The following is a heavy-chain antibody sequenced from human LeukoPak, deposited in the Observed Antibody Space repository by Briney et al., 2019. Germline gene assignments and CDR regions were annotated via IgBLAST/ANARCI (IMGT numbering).Heavy chain of an antibody. D-gene: IGHD6-19*01. CDR1: GFTFSSYA. CDR2: IRGSGGST. V-gene: IGHV3-23*01. CDR3: AKAARVAGLTTFDY. J-gene: IGHJ4*02. Sequence: GGSLRLSCAASGFTFSSYAMSWVRQAPGKGLEWVSTIRGSGGSTNYADSVKGRIIISRDNSKNTLYLQMNSLRAEDTAVYYCAKAARVAGLTTFDYWGQGTLVTVSS.